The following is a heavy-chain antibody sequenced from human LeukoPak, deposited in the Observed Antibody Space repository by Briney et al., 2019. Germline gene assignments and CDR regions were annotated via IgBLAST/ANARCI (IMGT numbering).Heavy chain of an antibody. V-gene: IGHV4-59*08. CDR2: IYYSGST. CDR1: GGSISSYY. D-gene: IGHD6-13*01. Sequence: PSETLSLTCTVSGGSISSYYWSWIRQPPGKGLEWIGYIYYSGSTNYNPSLKSRVTISVDTSENQFSLKLSSVTAADTAVYYCARPGSSSHNDAFDIWGQGTMVTVSS. CDR3: ARPGSSSHNDAFDI. J-gene: IGHJ3*02.